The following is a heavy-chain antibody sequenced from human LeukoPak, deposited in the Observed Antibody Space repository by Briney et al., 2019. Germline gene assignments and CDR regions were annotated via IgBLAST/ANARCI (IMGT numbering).Heavy chain of an antibody. J-gene: IGHJ5*02. CDR3: ARGGVNYKIAGP. D-gene: IGHD3-10*01. CDR2: TYYSGST. Sequence: SETLSLTCTVSGGSITSYYWSWIRQPPGKGLEWIGYTYYSGSTNYNPSLKSRVTISVDTSKNQFSLKLSSVTAADTAVYYCARGGVNYKIAGPWGQGALVTVSS. CDR1: GGSITSYY. V-gene: IGHV4-59*01.